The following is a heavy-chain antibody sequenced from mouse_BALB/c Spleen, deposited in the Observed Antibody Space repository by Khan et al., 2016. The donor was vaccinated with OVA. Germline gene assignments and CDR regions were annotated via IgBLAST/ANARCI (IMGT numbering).Heavy chain of an antibody. CDR2: IYTYIGEP. V-gene: IGHV9-3-1*01. CDR3: ARSPSWFAY. CDR1: GYTFTDYG. Sequence: QIQLVQSGPELKKPGETVKISCKASGYTFTDYGMNWVKQAPGKGFKWMGYIYTYIGEPTYADAFTGRFAFALETSASTAYLHFNNLTHEDSATYFCARSPSWFAYWCQGTLVTVSA. J-gene: IGHJ3*01.